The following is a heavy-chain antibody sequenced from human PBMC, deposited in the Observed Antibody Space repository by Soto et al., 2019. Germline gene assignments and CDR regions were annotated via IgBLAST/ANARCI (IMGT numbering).Heavy chain of an antibody. CDR1: VYSFTSYY. Sequence: SLKTSSKVSVYSFTSYYIGWVRQMPGKGLVWMGIIYPGHPDTRYSPSFQGQVTISADKASSTAYRQWSSLKASDTAMYYCARLEYCSSTSCSKGGYYYCGKEVGGEASRVTVSS. D-gene: IGHD2-2*01. CDR3: ARLEYCSSTSCSKGGYYYCGKEV. V-gene: IGHV5-51*01. J-gene: IGHJ6*04. CDR2: IYPGHPDT.